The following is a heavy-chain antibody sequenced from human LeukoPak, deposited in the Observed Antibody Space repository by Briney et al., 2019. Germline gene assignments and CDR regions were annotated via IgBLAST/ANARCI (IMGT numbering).Heavy chain of an antibody. Sequence: SQTLSLTCTVSGGSIISGGYYWSWIRQHPGKGLEWIGYIYYSGSTYYNPSLKSRVTISVDTSKNQFSLKLSSVTAADTAVYYCARDRPSRIRDYWGQGTLVTVSS. J-gene: IGHJ4*02. CDR1: GGSIISGGYY. D-gene: IGHD6-6*01. CDR2: IYYSGST. V-gene: IGHV4-31*03. CDR3: ARDRPSRIRDY.